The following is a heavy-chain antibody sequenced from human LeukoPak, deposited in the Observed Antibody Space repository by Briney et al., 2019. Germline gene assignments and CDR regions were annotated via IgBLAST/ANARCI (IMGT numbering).Heavy chain of an antibody. J-gene: IGHJ3*02. CDR3: ARDADYYDSSGYYVNAFDI. Sequence: GGSLRLSCAASGFTFSSYWMSWVRQAPGKGLEWVANIKQDGSEKYYVDSVKGRFTISRDNAENSLYLQMNSLRAEDTAVYYCARDADYYDSSGYYVNAFDIWGQGTMVTVSS. V-gene: IGHV3-7*01. CDR2: IKQDGSEK. D-gene: IGHD3-22*01. CDR1: GFTFSSYW.